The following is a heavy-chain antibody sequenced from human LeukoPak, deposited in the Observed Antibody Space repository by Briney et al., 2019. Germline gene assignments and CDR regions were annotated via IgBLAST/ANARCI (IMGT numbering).Heavy chain of an antibody. Sequence: SETLSLTCTVSGGSISSYYWSWIRQPPGKGLEWIGYIYYSGSTNYNPSLKSRVTISVDTSKNQFSLKLSSVTAADTAVYYCARRPDGFDFWGQGTMVTVSS. J-gene: IGHJ3*01. V-gene: IGHV4-59*01. CDR2: IYYSGST. CDR3: ARRPDGFDF. CDR1: GGSISSYY.